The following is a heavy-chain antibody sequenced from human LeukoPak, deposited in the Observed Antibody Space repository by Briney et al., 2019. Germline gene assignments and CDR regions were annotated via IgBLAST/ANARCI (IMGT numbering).Heavy chain of an antibody. J-gene: IGHJ5*02. CDR2: IYPGDSNT. CDR3: VRSPACSGGDCYPNWFDP. D-gene: IGHD2-15*01. Sequence: GESLKISCKSSGYSFTNNWIGWVRPMPGKGLEWMGIIYPGDSNTKYSPPFQGQVTISVDKSITTAYLQWSRLKASDTAMYYCVRSPACSGGDCYPNWFDPWGQGTLVTVSS. V-gene: IGHV5-51*01. CDR1: GYSFTNNW.